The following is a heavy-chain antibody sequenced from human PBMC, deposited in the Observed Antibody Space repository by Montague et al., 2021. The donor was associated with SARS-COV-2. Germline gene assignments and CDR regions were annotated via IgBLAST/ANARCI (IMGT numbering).Heavy chain of an antibody. CDR1: GASNSSADQN. D-gene: IGHD3-22*01. Sequence: SETLSLTCSVPGASNSSADQNSTRMNSSHRQRPYGIGCMKNSGYTYYNPSLESRVTISLDTSKNQFYLRLNSVTAADTAVYYCVSPSMILVLWGQGTLVTDSS. J-gene: IGHJ4*02. CDR2: MKNSGYT. CDR3: VSPSMILVL. V-gene: IGHV4-39*01.